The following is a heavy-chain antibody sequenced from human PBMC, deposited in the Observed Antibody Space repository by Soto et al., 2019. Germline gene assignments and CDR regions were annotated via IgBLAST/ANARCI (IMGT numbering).Heavy chain of an antibody. CDR3: ARQGSNGAYYYYGMDV. J-gene: IGHJ6*02. Sequence: GESLKISCKGSGYRFSSYWIAWVRQMPGKGLEWMGIIYPGDSDTRYSPSFQGQVTFSVDKSNNTAYLQWSSLKASDTAMYYCARQGSNGAYYYYGMDVWGQGTAVTISS. D-gene: IGHD2-8*01. V-gene: IGHV5-51*01. CDR1: GYRFSSYW. CDR2: IYPGDSDT.